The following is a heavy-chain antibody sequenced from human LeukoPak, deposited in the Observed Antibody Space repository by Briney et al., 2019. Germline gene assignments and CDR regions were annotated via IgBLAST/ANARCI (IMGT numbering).Heavy chain of an antibody. CDR1: GGSISSSSYY. J-gene: IGHJ4*02. CDR3: ARGRGSGSYYNYYFDY. CDR2: IYYSGST. V-gene: IGHV4-39*07. D-gene: IGHD1-26*01. Sequence: SETLSLTCTVSGGSISSSSYYWGWILQPPGKGLEWIGSIYYSGSTYYNPTLKSRVTISVDTSKNQFSLKLSSVTAADTAVYYCARGRGSGSYYNYYFDYWGQGTLVTVSS.